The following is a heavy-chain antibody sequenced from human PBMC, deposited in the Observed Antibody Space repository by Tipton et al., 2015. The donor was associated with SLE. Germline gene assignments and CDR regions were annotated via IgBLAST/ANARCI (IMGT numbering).Heavy chain of an antibody. V-gene: IGHV3-48*03. CDR3: AREFKGSDWAHFDY. Sequence: SLRLSCAASGFTFNNYEMNWVRQAPGKGLEWISYISNRDDTIYYADSVRGRFTISRDNAQNSLYLQMNSLRAEDTAVYYCAREFKGSDWAHFDYWGQGTLVTVSS. CDR1: GFTFNNYE. D-gene: IGHD6-19*01. J-gene: IGHJ4*02. CDR2: ISNRDDTI.